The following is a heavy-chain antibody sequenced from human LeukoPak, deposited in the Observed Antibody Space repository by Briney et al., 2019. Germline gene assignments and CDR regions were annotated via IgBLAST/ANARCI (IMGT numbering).Heavy chain of an antibody. CDR2: FYHSGNT. J-gene: IGHJ3*02. CDR1: GFSISSGYY. V-gene: IGHV4-38-2*01. Sequence: SETLSLTCAVSGFSISSGYYWGWIRQPPGKGLEWIGSFYHSGNTYYNPSLKSRVTISVDTSKNQFSPKLSSVTAADTAVYYCARVLKWFGVDAFDIWGQGAMVTVSS. D-gene: IGHD3-10*01. CDR3: ARVLKWFGVDAFDI.